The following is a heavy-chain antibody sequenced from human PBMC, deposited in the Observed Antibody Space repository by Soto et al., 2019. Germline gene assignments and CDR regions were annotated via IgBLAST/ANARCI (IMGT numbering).Heavy chain of an antibody. CDR2: ISSSSTYI. J-gene: IGHJ6*02. V-gene: IGHV3-21*01. CDR3: ARDGECSGGTCLYYGMDV. CDR1: GFNFGSFT. Sequence: GGSLRLSCAASGFNFGSFTMNRVRQAPGKGLEWVSSISSSSTYIYYADSVKGRFTVSRDNAKNSLYLQMNSLRAEDTAVYYCARDGECSGGTCLYYGMDVWGQGTTVTVSS. D-gene: IGHD2-15*01.